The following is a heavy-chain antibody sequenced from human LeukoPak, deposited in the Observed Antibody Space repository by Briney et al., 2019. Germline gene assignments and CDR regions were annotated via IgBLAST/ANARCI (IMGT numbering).Heavy chain of an antibody. CDR3: ARDRSLGYSSSCPLDY. CDR1: GGSISSYY. D-gene: IGHD6-13*01. Sequence: PSETLSLTCTVSGGSISSYYWSWIRQAPGKGLEWIGYSDYNGITKYNPSLKSRGATSVDTSKNQFSLKLRSVTAADTAVYYCARDRSLGYSSSCPLDYWGQGTLVTVSS. V-gene: IGHV4-59*01. CDR2: SDYNGIT. J-gene: IGHJ4*02.